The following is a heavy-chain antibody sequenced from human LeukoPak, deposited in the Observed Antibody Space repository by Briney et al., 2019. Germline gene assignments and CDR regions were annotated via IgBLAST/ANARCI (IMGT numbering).Heavy chain of an antibody. CDR2: IASDGSST. CDR1: GFTFSSYW. Sequence: GSLRLSCAASGFTFSSYWMNWVRQAPGKGLVWVSRIASDGSSTTYADSVKGRFSISRDNDKNKLYMQMNSLRVEDTAVYYCARGRPHGNDYWGQGTLVTVSS. V-gene: IGHV3-74*01. CDR3: ARGRPHGNDY. D-gene: IGHD4-23*01. J-gene: IGHJ4*02.